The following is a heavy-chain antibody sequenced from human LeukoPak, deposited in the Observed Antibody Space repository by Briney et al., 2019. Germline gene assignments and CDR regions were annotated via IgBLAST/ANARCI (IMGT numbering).Heavy chain of an antibody. D-gene: IGHD3-22*01. CDR2: IYYSGST. V-gene: IGHV4-59*12. CDR3: ARDQGYYDSSGYYPYWYFDL. Sequence: PSETLSLTCTVSGGSISSYYWSWIRQPPGKGLEWIGYIYYSGSTYYNPSLKSRVTISVDTSKNQFSLKLSSETAADTAVYYCARDQGYYDSSGYYPYWYFDLWGRGTLVTVSS. J-gene: IGHJ2*01. CDR1: GGSISSYY.